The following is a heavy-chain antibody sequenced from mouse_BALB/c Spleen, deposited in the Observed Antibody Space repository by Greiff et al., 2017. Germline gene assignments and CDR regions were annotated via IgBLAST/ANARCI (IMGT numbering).Heavy chain of an antibody. V-gene: IGHV14-1*02. D-gene: IGHD2-4*01. Sequence: VQLKESGAELVRPGALVKLSCKASGFNIKDYYMHWVKQRPEQGLEWIGWIDPENGNTIYDPKFQGKASITADTSSNTAYLQLSSLTSEDTAVYYCAGGMITTEFAYWGQGTLVTVSA. J-gene: IGHJ3*01. CDR1: GFNIKDYY. CDR2: IDPENGNT. CDR3: AGGMITTEFAY.